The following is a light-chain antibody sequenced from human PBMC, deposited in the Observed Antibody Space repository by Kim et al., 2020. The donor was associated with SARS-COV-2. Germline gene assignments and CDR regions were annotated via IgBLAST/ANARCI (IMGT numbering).Light chain of an antibody. V-gene: IGKV1-9*01. Sequence: ASVGDTVTLTCRASQGISSYLASYQQKPGNAPKLLIYAASTLQSGVPSRFSGSGSGTAFTLTISSLQPEDFATYYCQQLNSYPFTFGGGTKVDIK. CDR3: QQLNSYPFT. CDR1: QGISSY. CDR2: AAS. J-gene: IGKJ4*01.